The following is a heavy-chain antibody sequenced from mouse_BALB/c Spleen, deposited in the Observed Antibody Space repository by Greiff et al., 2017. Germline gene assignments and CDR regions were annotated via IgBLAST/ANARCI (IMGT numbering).Heavy chain of an antibody. CDR1: GYNFTSYW. D-gene: IGHD2-14*01. V-gene: IGHV1-55*01. Sequence: QVQLQQPGAELVKPGTSVKLSCKASGYNFTSYWINWVKLRPGQGLEWIGDIYPGSGSTNYNEKFKSKATLTVDTSSSTAYMQLSSLASEDSALYYCARGGIYWGQGTTLTVSS. CDR2: IYPGSGST. CDR3: ARGGIY. J-gene: IGHJ2*01.